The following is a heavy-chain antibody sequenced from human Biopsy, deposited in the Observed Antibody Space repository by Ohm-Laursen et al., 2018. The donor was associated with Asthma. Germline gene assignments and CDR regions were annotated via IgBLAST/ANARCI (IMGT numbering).Heavy chain of an antibody. J-gene: IGHJ1*01. Sequence: SLRLSCSASGFTFSIYDIHWVRQAPGKGLEWVAVISYDGSSIYYADSLKGRFTISRDNAKNSLYLQMNSLRAEDTAVYYCARTFHFWSPYHAEHYQLWGQGTLVTVSS. D-gene: IGHD3-3*02. CDR2: ISYDGSSI. CDR1: GFTFSIYD. CDR3: ARTFHFWSPYHAEHYQL. V-gene: IGHV3-30-3*01.